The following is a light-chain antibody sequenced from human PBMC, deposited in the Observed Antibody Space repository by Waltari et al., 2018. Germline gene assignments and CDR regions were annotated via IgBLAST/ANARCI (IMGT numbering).Light chain of an antibody. CDR2: YDS. Sequence: SYVLTQPPSVSVAPGKTARITCGGNNIGSKSVNWYQQKPGQATVLVIYYDSDRPSGIPERFSGSNSGNTATLTISRVEAGDEADYYCQVWDSSSDHLYVFGTGTKVTVL. CDR3: QVWDSSSDHLYV. V-gene: IGLV3-21*04. CDR1: NIGSKS. J-gene: IGLJ1*01.